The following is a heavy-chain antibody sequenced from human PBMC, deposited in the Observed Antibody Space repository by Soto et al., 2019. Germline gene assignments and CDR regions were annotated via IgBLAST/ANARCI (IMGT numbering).Heavy chain of an antibody. Sequence: QVQLVESGGGVVQPGRSLRLSCAASGFTFSIYGMNWVRQAPGKGLEWVAVISYDGSNKYYGDSVKGRFTISRGNSKNSLHLQMNSLRAEDTAVYYCAKFGIADVFDIWGQGTMVTVSS. V-gene: IGHV3-30*18. D-gene: IGHD6-13*01. CDR2: ISYDGSNK. CDR1: GFTFSIYG. CDR3: AKFGIADVFDI. J-gene: IGHJ3*02.